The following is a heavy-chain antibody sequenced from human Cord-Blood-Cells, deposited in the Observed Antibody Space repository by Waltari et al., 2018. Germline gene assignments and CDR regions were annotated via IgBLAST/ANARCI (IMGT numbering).Heavy chain of an antibody. D-gene: IGHD3-22*01. Sequence: QVQLQQWGAGLLKPSETLSLTCAVYGGSFSGYYWSWIRQPPGKGLEWLGEINHSGSTNYRPSLTSLVTISVDTSKNQFSLKRRSVNAADTAVYYCARWEYYDSSGYYYYYYGMDVWGQGTTVTVSS. J-gene: IGHJ6*02. CDR2: INHSGST. CDR1: GGSFSGYY. CDR3: ARWEYYDSSGYYYYYYGMDV. V-gene: IGHV4-34*01.